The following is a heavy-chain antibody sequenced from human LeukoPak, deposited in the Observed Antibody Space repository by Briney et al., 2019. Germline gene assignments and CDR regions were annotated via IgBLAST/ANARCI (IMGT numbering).Heavy chain of an antibody. CDR2: INPSGGST. D-gene: IGHD5-12*01. J-gene: IGHJ4*02. Sequence: ASVKVSCKASEYTFTGSYMHWVRQAPGQGLEWMGIINPSGGSTSYAQKFQGRVTMTRDMSTSTVYMELSSLRSEDTAVYYCARDVIRGYGNFDYWGQGTLVTVSS. CDR3: ARDVIRGYGNFDY. CDR1: EYTFTGSY. V-gene: IGHV1-46*01.